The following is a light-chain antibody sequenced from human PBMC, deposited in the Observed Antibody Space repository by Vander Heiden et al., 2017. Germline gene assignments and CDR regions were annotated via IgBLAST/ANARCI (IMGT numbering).Light chain of an antibody. J-gene: IGLJ1*01. CDR1: KLGDKY. V-gene: IGLV3-1*01. CDR2: QDS. CDR3: QAWDSSTAYYV. Sequence: SYELTPPPSVSVSPGQTASITCSGDKLGDKYACWYQQKPGQSPVLVIYQDSKRPSGIPERFSGSNSGNTATLTISGTQAMDEADYYCQAWDSSTAYYVFGTGTKVTVL.